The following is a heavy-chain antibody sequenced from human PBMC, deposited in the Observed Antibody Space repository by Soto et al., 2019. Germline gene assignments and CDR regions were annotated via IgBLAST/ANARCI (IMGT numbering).Heavy chain of an antibody. Sequence: QVQLVQSGAEVKKPGASVKVSCKASGYTFTSYGISWVRQAPGQGLEWMGWISAYNGNTNYAQKLQGRDTMTTDTYTNTAYMELRSLRSYYTAVYYCARDLGSRWETPWADYWGQGTLVTVSS. J-gene: IGHJ4*02. CDR3: ARDLGSRWETPWADY. D-gene: IGHD1-26*01. CDR1: GYTFTSYG. V-gene: IGHV1-18*04. CDR2: ISAYNGNT.